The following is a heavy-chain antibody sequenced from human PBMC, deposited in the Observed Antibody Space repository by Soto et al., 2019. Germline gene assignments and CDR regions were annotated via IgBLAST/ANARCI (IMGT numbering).Heavy chain of an antibody. J-gene: IGHJ6*02. CDR3: AKDLKVSGGFHGSLNYYYGMDV. CDR1: GFSFSNHG. V-gene: IGHV3-30*18. Sequence: QVQLAESGGGVVQPGRSLRISCAASGFSFSNHGMQWVRQAPGKGLEWVAVISYDGNVKYYTDSVKGRFTISRDNSQSTLLLQMDSLRPEEAAVYYCAKDLKVSGGFHGSLNYYYGMDVCGQGTTGTGSS. CDR2: ISYDGNVK. D-gene: IGHD3-10*01.